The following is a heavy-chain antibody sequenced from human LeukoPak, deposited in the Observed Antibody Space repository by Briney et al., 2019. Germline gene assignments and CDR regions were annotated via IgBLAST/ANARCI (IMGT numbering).Heavy chain of an antibody. Sequence: ASVKVSCKASGCTFTGYYMHWVRQAPGQGLEWMGRINPNSGGTNYAQKFQGRVTMTRDTSISTAYMELSRLRSDDTAVYYCARVEAYGDYVYWGQGTLVTVSS. CDR3: ARVEAYGDYVY. V-gene: IGHV1-2*06. CDR2: INPNSGGT. D-gene: IGHD4-17*01. CDR1: GCTFTGYY. J-gene: IGHJ4*02.